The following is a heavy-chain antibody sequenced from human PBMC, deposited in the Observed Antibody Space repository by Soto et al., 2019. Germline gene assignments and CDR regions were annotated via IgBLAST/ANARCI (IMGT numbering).Heavy chain of an antibody. CDR2: IWYDGSNK. Sequence: GGSLRLSCAASGFTFSSYGMHWVRQAPGKGLEWVAVIWYDGSNKYYADSVKGRFTISRDNSKNTLYLQMNSLRAEDTAVYYCARGSEAVAGTGDFDYWGQGTLVTVSS. CDR1: GFTFSSYG. V-gene: IGHV3-33*01. D-gene: IGHD6-19*01. J-gene: IGHJ4*02. CDR3: ARGSEAVAGTGDFDY.